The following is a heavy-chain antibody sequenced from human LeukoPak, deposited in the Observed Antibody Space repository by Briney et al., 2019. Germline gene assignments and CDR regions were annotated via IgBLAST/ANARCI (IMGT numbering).Heavy chain of an antibody. J-gene: IGHJ6*02. CDR3: AADGGAGDV. CDR1: GYTFTGYY. D-gene: IGHD3-16*01. Sequence: ASVKVSCKASGYTFTGYYMHWVRQAPGQGLEWMGRINPNSGGTNYAQKFQGRVTMTRDMSTSTAYMELSSLRSEDTAVYYCAADGGAGDVWGQGTTVTVSS. CDR2: INPNSGGT. V-gene: IGHV1-2*06.